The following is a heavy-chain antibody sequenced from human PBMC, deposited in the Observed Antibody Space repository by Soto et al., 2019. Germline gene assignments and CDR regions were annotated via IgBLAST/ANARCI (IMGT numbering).Heavy chain of an antibody. Sequence: QVQLQESGPGLVKPSETLSLTCTVSGDSISSSTYYWGWIRQPPGKGLEWIGSMFYSGNTYYNPSLKSRVTLSIDTSKNQFSLKLNSATAADTAVYYCVSPEGYYDSSGYNLDYWGQGTLFTVSS. CDR1: GDSISSSTYY. J-gene: IGHJ4*02. CDR2: MFYSGNT. V-gene: IGHV4-39*01. D-gene: IGHD3-22*01. CDR3: VSPEGYYDSSGYNLDY.